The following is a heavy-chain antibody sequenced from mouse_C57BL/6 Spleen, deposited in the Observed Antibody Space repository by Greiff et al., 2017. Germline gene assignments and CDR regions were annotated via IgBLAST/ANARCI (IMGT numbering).Heavy chain of an antibody. CDR1: GFTFNTYA. V-gene: IGHV10-3*01. J-gene: IGHJ1*03. CDR3: VRGRSTTVVANLYWYFDV. CDR2: IRSKSSNYAT. D-gene: IGHD1-1*01. Sequence: EVKLMESGGGLVQPKGSLKLSCAASGFTFNTYAMHWVRQAPGKGLEWVARIRSKSSNYATYYADSVKDRFTISRDDSQSMLYLQMNNLKTEDTAMYYCVRGRSTTVVANLYWYFDVWGTGTTVTVSS.